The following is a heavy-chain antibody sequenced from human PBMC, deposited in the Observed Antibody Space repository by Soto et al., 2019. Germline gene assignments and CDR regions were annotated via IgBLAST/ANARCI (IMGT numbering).Heavy chain of an antibody. D-gene: IGHD6-13*01. Sequence: PSRTLSLTCAISGDSVSSNSAALNWIMQSPSRGLEWLGRTYYRSKWYNDYAVSVKSRITINPDTSKNQFSLQLNSVTPEDTAVYYRTGGSSWPYYFDYWGQGTLVTVSS. J-gene: IGHJ4*02. CDR3: TGGSSWPYYFDY. V-gene: IGHV6-1*01. CDR2: TYYRSKWYN. CDR1: GDSVSSNSAA.